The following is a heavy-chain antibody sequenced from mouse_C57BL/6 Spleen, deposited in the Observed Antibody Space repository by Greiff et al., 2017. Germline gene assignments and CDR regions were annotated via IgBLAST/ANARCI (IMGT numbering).Heavy chain of an antibody. Sequence: QVQLQQPGAELVKPGASVKLSCKASGYTFTSYWMQWVKQRPGQGLEWIGEIDPSDSYTNYNQKFKGKATLTVDTSSSTSYMQLSSLTSEDSAVYYCARCYSNDGYYARDYWGQGTSVTFSS. J-gene: IGHJ4*01. D-gene: IGHD2-12*01. CDR3: ARCYSNDGYYARDY. CDR1: GYTFTSYW. V-gene: IGHV1-50*01. CDR2: IDPSDSYT.